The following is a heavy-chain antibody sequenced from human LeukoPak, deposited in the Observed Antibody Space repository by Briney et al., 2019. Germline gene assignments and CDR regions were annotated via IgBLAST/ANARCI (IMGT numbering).Heavy chain of an antibody. CDR3: AKTIVVDTQAGYFDY. J-gene: IGHJ4*02. Sequence: PGGSLRRSCSASGFTCSSYAMSWVRQAPGKGLKWVSAISGSGGSTYYADSVKGRFTISRDNSKNTLYLQMNSLRAEDTAVYYCAKTIVVDTQAGYFDYWGQGTLVTVSS. D-gene: IGHD3-22*01. CDR1: GFTCSSYA. V-gene: IGHV3-23*01. CDR2: ISGSGGST.